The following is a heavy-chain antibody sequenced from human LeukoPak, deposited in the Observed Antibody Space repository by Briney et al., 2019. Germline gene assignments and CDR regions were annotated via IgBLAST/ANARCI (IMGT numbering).Heavy chain of an antibody. J-gene: IGHJ5*02. V-gene: IGHV4-39*07. CDR2: INYSGST. Sequence: PSETLSLTCTVSGGSISSSTYYWGWIRQPPGKGLEWIGSINYSGSTYYNPSLKSRVTISVDTSRNQLSLKLSSVTAADTAVYYCAREKIGYCDGSGRGWFDPWGQGTLVTVSS. CDR1: GGSISSSTYY. CDR3: AREKIGYCDGSGRGWFDP. D-gene: IGHD3-22*01.